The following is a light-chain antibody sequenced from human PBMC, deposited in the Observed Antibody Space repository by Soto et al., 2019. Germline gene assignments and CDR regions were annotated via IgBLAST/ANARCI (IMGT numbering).Light chain of an antibody. CDR1: QSFRGL. CDR2: DAY. J-gene: IGKJ5*01. Sequence: EVVLTQSPVTLSLSHGERATLSSRASQSFRGLLAWYQQKPGQAPRLLIYDAYNRATGIPPRFSGSGSGTDFTLTISRLEPEDFAVFYCQQYGTSEIIFGQGTRLEIK. CDR3: QQYGTSEII. V-gene: IGKV3-11*01.